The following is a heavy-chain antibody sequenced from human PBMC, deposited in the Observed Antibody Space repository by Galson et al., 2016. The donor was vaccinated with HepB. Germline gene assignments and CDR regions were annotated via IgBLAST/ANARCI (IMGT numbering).Heavy chain of an antibody. V-gene: IGHV4-39*01. CDR2: IYSAENT. Sequence: SETLSLTCTISGGSISGSEYYWGWIRQPPGRGLEWIGSIYSAENTYYNPSLKSRVTISADTSKNQISLSLTSVTATDTAVYYCASHGPKVRSWWGKWFDPWGQGTLVTVSS. D-gene: IGHD6-13*01. CDR3: ASHGPKVRSWWGKWFDP. J-gene: IGHJ5*02. CDR1: GGSISGSEYY.